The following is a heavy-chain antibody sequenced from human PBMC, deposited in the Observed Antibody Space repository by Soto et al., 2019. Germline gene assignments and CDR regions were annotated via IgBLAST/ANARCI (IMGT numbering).Heavy chain of an antibody. CDR3: AHSPDYDFWSGNNWFDP. D-gene: IGHD3-3*01. J-gene: IGHJ5*02. Sequence: QITLKESGPTLVKPTQTLTLTCTFSGFSLSTSGVGVGWIRQPPGKALEWLALIYWDDDKRYSPSLKSRLTITKDTSKNQVVLTMTNMDPVDTATYYCAHSPDYDFWSGNNWFDPWGQGTLVTVSS. V-gene: IGHV2-5*02. CDR1: GFSLSTSGVG. CDR2: IYWDDDK.